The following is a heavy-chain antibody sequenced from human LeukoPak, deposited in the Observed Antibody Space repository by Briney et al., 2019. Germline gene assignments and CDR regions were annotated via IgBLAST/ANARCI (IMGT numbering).Heavy chain of an antibody. D-gene: IGHD5-18*01. J-gene: IGHJ4*02. CDR3: AKAIYSYLDY. V-gene: IGHV3-23*01. Sequence: GGSLRLSCAASGFTFSSYAMSWVGQAPGEGLEWVSAISGSGGSTYYADSVEGRFTISRDNSKNTLYLQMNSLRAEDTAVYYCAKAIYSYLDYWGQGTLVTVSS. CDR2: ISGSGGST. CDR1: GFTFSSYA.